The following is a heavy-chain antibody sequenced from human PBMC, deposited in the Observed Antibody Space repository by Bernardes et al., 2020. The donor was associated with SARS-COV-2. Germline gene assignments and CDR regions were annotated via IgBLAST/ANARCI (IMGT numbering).Heavy chain of an antibody. CDR2: ISWNSGSI. CDR3: ALFYGSGGFLDY. J-gene: IGHJ4*02. V-gene: IGHV3-9*01. Sequence: GGSLRLSCAASGFTFDDYAMHWVRQAPGKGLEWVSGISWNSGSIGYADSVKGRFTISRDNAKNSLYLQMNSLRAEDTALYYCALFYGSGGFLDYWGQGTLVTVSS. CDR1: GFTFDDYA. D-gene: IGHD3-10*01.